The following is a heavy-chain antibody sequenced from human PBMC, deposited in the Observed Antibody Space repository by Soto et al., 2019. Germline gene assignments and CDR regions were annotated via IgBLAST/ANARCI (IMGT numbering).Heavy chain of an antibody. CDR1: GFTFSSYA. CDR3: AKDQGPRFIGVVPAA. Sequence: EVQLLESGGGLVQPGGSLRLSCAASGFTFSSYAMSWVRQAPGKGLEWVSAISGSGGSTYYADSVKGRFTISRDNSKNTLYPQMNSRGAGERAVYYCAKDQGPRFIGVVPAAWGQGTLVTVSS. J-gene: IGHJ4*02. V-gene: IGHV3-23*01. CDR2: ISGSGGST. D-gene: IGHD2-2*01.